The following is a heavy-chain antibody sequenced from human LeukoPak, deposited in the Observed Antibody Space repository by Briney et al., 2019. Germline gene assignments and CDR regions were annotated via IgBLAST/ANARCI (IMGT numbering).Heavy chain of an antibody. CDR1: GFTFSNYD. V-gene: IGHV3-13*01. J-gene: IGHJ4*02. CDR2: IGTIGDT. Sequence: GGSLRLSCAASGFTFSNYDMHWVRQTTGEGLEWVSAIGTIGDTFYPDSVKGRFTISRENARNSVYLQMNSLRAGDTAIYYCAKDLMWELLSGDHWGQGTLVTVSS. D-gene: IGHD1-26*01. CDR3: AKDLMWELLSGDH.